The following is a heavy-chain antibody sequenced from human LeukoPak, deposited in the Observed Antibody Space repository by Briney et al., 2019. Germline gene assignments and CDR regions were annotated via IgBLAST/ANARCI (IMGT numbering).Heavy chain of an antibody. V-gene: IGHV4-34*01. Sequence: SETLSLTCAVYGGSLSGYYWSWIRQTPGKGLEWIGEINDGGITNYNPFLKSRLTLSVDTSKNHFSLKLSSVTAADTAVYYCARDKGYFWFDPWGQGTLVTVSS. J-gene: IGHJ5*02. CDR3: ARDKGYFWFDP. CDR1: GGSLSGYY. D-gene: IGHD2-15*01. CDR2: INDGGIT.